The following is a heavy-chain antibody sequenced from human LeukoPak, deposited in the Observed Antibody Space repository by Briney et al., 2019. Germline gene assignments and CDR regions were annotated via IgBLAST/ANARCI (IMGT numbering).Heavy chain of an antibody. V-gene: IGHV1-69*05. D-gene: IGHD3-22*01. Sequence: SVKVSCKASGGTFSSYAISWVRQAPGQGLEWMGGIIPIFGTANYAQKFQGRVTITTDESTSTAYMELSSLRSEDTAVYYCARTYYYDSSGLGGLGYWGQGTLVTASS. CDR1: GGTFSSYA. J-gene: IGHJ4*02. CDR2: IIPIFGTA. CDR3: ARTYYYDSSGLGGLGY.